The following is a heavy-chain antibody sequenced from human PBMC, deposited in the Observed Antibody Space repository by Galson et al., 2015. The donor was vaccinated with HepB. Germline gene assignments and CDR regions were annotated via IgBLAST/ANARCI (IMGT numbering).Heavy chain of an antibody. V-gene: IGHV3-23*01. Sequence: SLRLSCAASGFTFSSYAMSWVRQAPGKGLEWVSAISGSGGSTYYSDSVKGRFTISRDNSKNTLYLQMNSLRAEDTAVYYCANNFGSREVGYWGQGTLVTVSS. J-gene: IGHJ4*02. CDR3: ANNFGSREVGY. CDR2: ISGSGGST. CDR1: GFTFSSYA. D-gene: IGHD3-3*01.